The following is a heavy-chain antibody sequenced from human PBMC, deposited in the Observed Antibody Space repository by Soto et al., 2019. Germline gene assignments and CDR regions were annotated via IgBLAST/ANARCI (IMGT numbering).Heavy chain of an antibody. CDR2: IYHSGNP. CDR1: GGSISSGGYS. Sequence: PSETLSLTCAVSGGSISSGGYSWSWIRQPPGEGLEWIGYIYHSGNPYYNPSLKSRVIISVDRSKNQFSLKLNSVTAADTAVYYCARIKSSTLDYWGQGALVTVSS. CDR3: ARIKSSTLDY. J-gene: IGHJ4*02. V-gene: IGHV4-30-2*02. D-gene: IGHD6-19*01.